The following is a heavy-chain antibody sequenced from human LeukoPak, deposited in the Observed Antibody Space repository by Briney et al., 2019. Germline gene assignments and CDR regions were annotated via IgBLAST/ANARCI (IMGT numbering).Heavy chain of an antibody. CDR3: ARGAILTSLDY. V-gene: IGHV4-31*03. CDR1: GGSISSGGYY. Sequence: PSETLSLTCTVSGGSISSGGYYWSWIRQHPGKGLEWIGYIYYSGSTYYNPSLKSRVTISVDTSKNQFSLKLSSVTAADTAVYYCARGAILTSLDYWGQGTLVTVSS. J-gene: IGHJ4*02. D-gene: IGHD3-9*01. CDR2: IYYSGST.